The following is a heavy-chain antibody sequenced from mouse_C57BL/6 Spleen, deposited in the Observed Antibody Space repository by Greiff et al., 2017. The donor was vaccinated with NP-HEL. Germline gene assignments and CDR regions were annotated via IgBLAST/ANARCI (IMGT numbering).Heavy chain of an antibody. CDR3: VRLVRGYFDV. D-gene: IGHD2-2*01. CDR1: GFSFNTYA. V-gene: IGHV10-1*01. CDR2: IRSKSNNYAT. J-gene: IGHJ1*03. Sequence: EVMLVESGGGLVQPKGSLKLSCAASGFSFNTYAMNWVRQAPGKGLEWVARIRSKSNNYATYYADSVKDRFTISRDDSESMLYLQMNNLKTEDTAMYYCVRLVRGYFDVWGTGTTVTVSS.